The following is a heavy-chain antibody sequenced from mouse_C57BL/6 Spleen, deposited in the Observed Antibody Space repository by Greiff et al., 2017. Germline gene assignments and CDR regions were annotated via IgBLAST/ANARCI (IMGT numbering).Heavy chain of an antibody. CDR2: INPNNGGT. Sequence: EVQLQQSGPELVKPGASVKMSCKASGYTFTDYNMHWVKQSHGKSLEWIGYINPNNGGTSYNQKFKGKATLTVNKSSSTAYMELRSLTSEDSAVYYCAKIYYGNYFDSWGQGTTLTVSS. J-gene: IGHJ2*01. CDR3: AKIYYGNYFDS. D-gene: IGHD2-1*01. CDR1: GYTFTDYN. V-gene: IGHV1-22*01.